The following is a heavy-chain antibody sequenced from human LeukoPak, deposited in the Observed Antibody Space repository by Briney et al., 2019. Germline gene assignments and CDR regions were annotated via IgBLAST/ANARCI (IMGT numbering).Heavy chain of an antibody. V-gene: IGHV3-7*03. D-gene: IGHD3-22*01. CDR2: IKYDGSLK. J-gene: IGHJ4*02. CDR1: GFSFSSYW. CDR3: AKRGVVIRVILVGFHKEAYYFDS. Sequence: PGGSLRLSCAASGFSFSSYWMAWVRQAPGKGLEWVANIKYDGSLKFYGGSVKGRFTISRDNTKTSLYLEMNSLRAEDTAVYFCAKRGVVIRVILVGFHKEAYYFDSWGQGALVTVSS.